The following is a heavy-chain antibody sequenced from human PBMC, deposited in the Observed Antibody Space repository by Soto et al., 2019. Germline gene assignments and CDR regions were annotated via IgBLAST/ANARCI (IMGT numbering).Heavy chain of an antibody. Sequence: QVQLQESGPGLVKPSETLSLTCTVSGGSINGYYWSWIRQPPGKGLEWIGYIYYSGSTKYNPSLKSRVTISLDTSKNQCSLKLMSVTTADTAVYYCARDTTIGVGWLDPCGQGTLVTVSS. CDR2: IYYSGST. D-gene: IGHD1-26*01. J-gene: IGHJ5*02. V-gene: IGHV4-59*01. CDR3: ARDTTIGVGWLDP. CDR1: GGSINGYY.